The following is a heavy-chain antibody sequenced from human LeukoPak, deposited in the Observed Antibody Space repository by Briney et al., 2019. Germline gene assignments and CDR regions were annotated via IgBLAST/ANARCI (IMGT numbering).Heavy chain of an antibody. CDR1: GYTFTSYY. D-gene: IGHD5-12*01. CDR3: ARDFGYSTLSYYFDY. J-gene: IGHJ4*02. V-gene: IGHV1-46*01. Sequence: GASVKVSCKESGYTFTSYYMHWVRQAPGQGLEWMGIINPSGGSTSYAQKFQGRVTMTRDTSTSTVYTELSSLRSEDTAVYYCARDFGYSTLSYYFDYWGQGTLVTVSS. CDR2: INPSGGST.